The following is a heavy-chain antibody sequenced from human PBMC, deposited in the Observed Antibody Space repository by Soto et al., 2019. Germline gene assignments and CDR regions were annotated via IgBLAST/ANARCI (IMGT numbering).Heavy chain of an antibody. CDR2: VYYSGTT. CDR1: GGSVSSTSYY. V-gene: IGHV4-61*01. J-gene: IGHJ4*02. D-gene: IGHD2-8*02. CDR3: ARDYWANEKRFES. Sequence: SETLSLTCTVSGGSVSSTSYYWFWIRQPPGMGLEWIGYVYYSGTTKYNPSLKSRATISVDTTNNQFSLRLGPMTPADTAVYYCARDYWANEKRFESWGQGTLVTVSS.